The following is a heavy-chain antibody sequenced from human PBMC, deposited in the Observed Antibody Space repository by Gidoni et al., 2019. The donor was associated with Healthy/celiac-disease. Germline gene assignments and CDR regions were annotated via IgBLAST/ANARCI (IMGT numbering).Heavy chain of an antibody. D-gene: IGHD3-22*01. V-gene: IGHV3-7*01. Sequence: EVQLVVSGGGLVQPGGYLRLSCAASGFTFSSYWRSWVRQAPGKGLEWVANIKQEGSEKYYVDSVKGRFAISRDNAKNSLYLQMNSLRAEDTAVYYCARCYDSSGYYPDAFDIWGQGTMVTVSS. J-gene: IGHJ3*02. CDR2: IKQEGSEK. CDR3: ARCYDSSGYYPDAFDI. CDR1: GFTFSSYW.